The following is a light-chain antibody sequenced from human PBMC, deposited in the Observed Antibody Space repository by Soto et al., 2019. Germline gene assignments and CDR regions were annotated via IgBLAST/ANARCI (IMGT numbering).Light chain of an antibody. Sequence: QSALTQPASVSGSPGQSITISCGGTSSDVGSYNLVSWYQQHPGKAPKLMIYEGSKRPSGVSNRFSGSKSGNTASLTISGRQAEDEADDYCCSYSGGSTHVVFGGGTKLTVL. CDR2: EGS. CDR1: SSDVGSYNL. J-gene: IGLJ2*01. CDR3: CSYSGGSTHVV. V-gene: IGLV2-23*01.